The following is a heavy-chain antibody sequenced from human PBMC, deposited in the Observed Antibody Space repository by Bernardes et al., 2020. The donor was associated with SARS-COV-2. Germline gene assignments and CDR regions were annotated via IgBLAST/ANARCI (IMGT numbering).Heavy chain of an antibody. CDR2: ISYSGDNT. V-gene: IGHV3-23*01. CDR3: AKRGDYYISGSYAVGAWHAFEI. Sequence: GGSLRLSCVASGFSFRNYAMSWVRQAPGKGLEWVSGISYSGDNTYYADSVKGRFTISRDNSKNTLYLQMNSLRAEDTAVYYCAKRGDYYISGSYAVGAWHAFEIWGQGTMVTVSS. CDR1: GFSFRNYA. J-gene: IGHJ3*02. D-gene: IGHD3-10*01.